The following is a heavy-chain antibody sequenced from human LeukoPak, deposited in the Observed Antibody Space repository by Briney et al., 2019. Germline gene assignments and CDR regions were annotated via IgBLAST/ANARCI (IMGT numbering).Heavy chain of an antibody. Sequence: PGGSLRLSCAASGFTFSSCAMSWVRQAPGKGLEWVSAISGSGGSTYYADSVKGRFTISRDNSKNALYLQMNSLRAEDTAVYYCAKDGYSSSYYYYYMDVWGKGTTVTVSS. CDR1: GFTFSSCA. CDR3: AKDGYSSSYYYYYMDV. V-gene: IGHV3-23*01. D-gene: IGHD6-13*01. J-gene: IGHJ6*03. CDR2: ISGSGGST.